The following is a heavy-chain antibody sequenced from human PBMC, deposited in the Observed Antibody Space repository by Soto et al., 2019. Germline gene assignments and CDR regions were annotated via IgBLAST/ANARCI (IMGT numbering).Heavy chain of an antibody. V-gene: IGHV4-31*03. J-gene: IGHJ4*02. D-gene: IGHD2-15*01. Sequence: QVQLQESGPGLVKPSQTLSLTCTVSGGSISSGGYYWSWIRQHPGKGLEWIGYVYYSGSTYYNPSLKSRVTISVYTSKNQCSLKLSSVTAADTAVYYCAREGPGVVAIFVFDYWGQGTLVTVSS. CDR1: GGSISSGGYY. CDR3: AREGPGVVAIFVFDY. CDR2: VYYSGST.